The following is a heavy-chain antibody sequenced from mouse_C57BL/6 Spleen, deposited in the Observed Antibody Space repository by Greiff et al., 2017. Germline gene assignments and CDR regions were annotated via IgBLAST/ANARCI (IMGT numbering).Heavy chain of an antibody. Sequence: EVQLVESGGGLVKPGGSLKLSCAASGFTFSSYAMSWVRQTPEKRLEWVATISDGGSYTYYPDNVKGRFTISRDNAKNNLYLQMSHLRSEDTAMYYCARDRGGYDRYFDVWGTGTTVTVSS. CDR3: ARDRGGYDRYFDV. J-gene: IGHJ1*03. D-gene: IGHD2-2*01. CDR2: ISDGGSYT. V-gene: IGHV5-4*01. CDR1: GFTFSSYA.